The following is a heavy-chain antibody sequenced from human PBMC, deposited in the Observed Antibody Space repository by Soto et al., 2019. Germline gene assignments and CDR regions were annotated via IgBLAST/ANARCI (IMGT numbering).Heavy chain of an antibody. Sequence: QVQLQESGPGLVKPSQTLSLTCTVSGGSISSGGYYWSWIRQHPGKGLEWIGYIHYSGSTYYNPSLKSRLTISIDTSKNPFSLRLGSMAAAEPAGYSCAGADGSGWNYFDYWGQGTLVTVSS. CDR2: IHYSGST. V-gene: IGHV4-31*03. CDR1: GGSISSGGYY. CDR3: AGADGSGWNYFDY. D-gene: IGHD6-19*01. J-gene: IGHJ4*02.